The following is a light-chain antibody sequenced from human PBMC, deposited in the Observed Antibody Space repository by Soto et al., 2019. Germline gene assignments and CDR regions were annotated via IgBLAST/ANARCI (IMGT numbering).Light chain of an antibody. J-gene: IGLJ2*01. CDR1: SGHSNYV. CDR3: QTWDTGIRV. V-gene: IGLV4-69*01. CDR2: PNSDGSH. Sequence: QLVLTQSPSASASLGASVKLTCTLSSGHSNYVIAWHQQQPEKGPRYLMKPNSDGSHSKGDGIPDRFSGSSSGAERYLTISSLQSEDEADYYCQTWDTGIRVFGGGTKLTVL.